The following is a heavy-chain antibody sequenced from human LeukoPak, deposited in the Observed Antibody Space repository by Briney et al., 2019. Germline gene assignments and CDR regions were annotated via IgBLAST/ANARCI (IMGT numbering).Heavy chain of an antibody. CDR1: GGSISSHY. CDR3: ARAGGDPHYYYYYYMDV. V-gene: IGHV4-59*11. CDR2: IYYSGST. J-gene: IGHJ6*03. Sequence: SETLSLTCTVSGGSISSHYWSWIRQPPGKGLEWIGYIYYSGSTYYNPSLKSRVTISVDTSKNQFSLKLTSVAAADTAVYYCARAGGDPHYYYYYYMDVWGKGTPVTVSS. D-gene: IGHD2-21*02.